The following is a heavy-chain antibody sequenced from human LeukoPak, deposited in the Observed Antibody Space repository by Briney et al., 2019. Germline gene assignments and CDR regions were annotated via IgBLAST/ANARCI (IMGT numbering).Heavy chain of an antibody. CDR3: ARDRYGGNEPFDY. J-gene: IGHJ4*02. V-gene: IGHV3-7*01. CDR2: IKQDGSEK. CDR1: GFTFSSYW. D-gene: IGHD4-23*01. Sequence: GGSLRLSCAASGFTFSSYWMSWVRQAPGKGLEWVANIKQDGSEKYYVDSVKGRFTISRDNAKNSLYLQMNSLRAEDTAVYYCARDRYGGNEPFDYWGQGTLVTVSS.